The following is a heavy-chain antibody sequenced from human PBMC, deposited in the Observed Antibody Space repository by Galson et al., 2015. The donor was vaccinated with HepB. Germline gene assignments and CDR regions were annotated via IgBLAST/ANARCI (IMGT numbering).Heavy chain of an antibody. CDR1: GDSVSSNTAA. CDR3: ARGDAFDI. CDR2: TYYRSQWFH. Sequence: CAISGDSVSSNTAAWNWIRQSPPRGLEWLGRTYYRSQWFHDYAVSVKSRITINPDTSKNQFSLQLYSVTPDDTAVYYCARGDAFDIWGQGTMVTVSS. V-gene: IGHV6-1*01. J-gene: IGHJ3*02.